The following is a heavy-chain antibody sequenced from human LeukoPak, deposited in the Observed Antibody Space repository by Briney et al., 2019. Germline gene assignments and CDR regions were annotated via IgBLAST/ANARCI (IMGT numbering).Heavy chain of an antibody. J-gene: IGHJ6*02. CDR2: IYSDGST. CDR1: GGSISNYY. D-gene: IGHD3-10*01. Sequence: PSETLSLTCTVSGGSISNYYWSWVRQAPGKGLEWVAVIYSDGSTYYADSVKGTFTISRDNSKNTLYLQMNSLRAEDTAVYYCARELMYSSGHYGMDVWGQGTTVIVSS. V-gene: IGHV3-66*01. CDR3: ARELMYSSGHYGMDV.